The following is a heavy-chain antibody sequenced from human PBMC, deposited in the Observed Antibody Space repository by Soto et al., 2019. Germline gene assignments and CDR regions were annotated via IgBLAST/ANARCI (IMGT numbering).Heavy chain of an antibody. D-gene: IGHD5-12*01. V-gene: IGHV3-30-3*01. CDR1: GFTFSSYA. CDR2: ISYDGSNK. Sequence: QVQLVESGGGVVQPGRSLRLSCAASGFTFSSYAMHWVRQAPGKGLEWVAVISYDGSNKYYADSVKGPFTISRDNSTSTLYLQMNSRRAEDTAVYSCARAPKIVATIEYRIDYYYGMDVWGQGTTVTVSS. J-gene: IGHJ6*02. CDR3: ARAPKIVATIEYRIDYYYGMDV.